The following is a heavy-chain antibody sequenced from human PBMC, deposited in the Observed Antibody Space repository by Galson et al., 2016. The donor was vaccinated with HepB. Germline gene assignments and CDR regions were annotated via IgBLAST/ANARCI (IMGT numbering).Heavy chain of an antibody. J-gene: IGHJ4*02. V-gene: IGHV3-9*01. CDR3: AKDITAPGSFF. D-gene: IGHD6-13*01. CDR1: GFTFEDYA. CDR2: ISWNSGSI. Sequence: SLRLSCAASGFTFEDYAMHWVRQAPGKGLEWVSSISWNSGSIAYADSVKGRFTISRDNAKNSLYLQMDSLRAEDTALYYCAKDITAPGSFFWGQGTLVTVSS.